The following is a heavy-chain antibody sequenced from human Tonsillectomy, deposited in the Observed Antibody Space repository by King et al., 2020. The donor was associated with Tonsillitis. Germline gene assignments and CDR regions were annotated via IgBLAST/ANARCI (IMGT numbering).Heavy chain of an antibody. Sequence: DVQLVEAGGGLVQPGGNLRLSCAASGFTFGASWMTWVRQAPGKGLEWVGTTKPDGSENWYVDSVKGRFTISRDNAKNSLYLRMNSLRGEDTAVYYCARDRGYSSFDYWGQGTLVTVPS. CDR3: ARDRGYSSFDY. J-gene: IGHJ4*02. V-gene: IGHV3-7*04. CDR1: GFTFGASW. D-gene: IGHD2-21*01. CDR2: TKPDGSEN.